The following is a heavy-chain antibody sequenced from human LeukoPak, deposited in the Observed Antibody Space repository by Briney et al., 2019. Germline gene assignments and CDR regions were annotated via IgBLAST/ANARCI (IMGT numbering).Heavy chain of an antibody. CDR2: IYSSGST. CDR3: ARADYGGNSAAFNI. CDR1: GGSISSSSYF. D-gene: IGHD4-23*01. V-gene: IGHV4-61*05. Sequence: KPSETLSLTCTVSGGSISSSSYFWVWIRQPPGKGLEWIGYIYSSGSTYFNPSLTSRVTISVDTSKNQFSLNLTSVTAADTAVYYCARADYGGNSAAFNIWGQGTMVTVSS. J-gene: IGHJ3*02.